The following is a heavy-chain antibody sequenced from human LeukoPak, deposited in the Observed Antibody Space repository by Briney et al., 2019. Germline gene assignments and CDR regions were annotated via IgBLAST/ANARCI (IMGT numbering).Heavy chain of an antibody. D-gene: IGHD6-19*01. V-gene: IGHV3-7*01. CDR2: IKQDGSEK. CDR1: GFTSSSYW. J-gene: IGHJ4*02. CDR3: ARDRGSSGWYEFDY. Sequence: TGGSLRLSCAASGFTSSSYWMSWVRQAPGKGLEWVANIKQDGSEKYYVDSVKGRFTISRGNAKNSLYLQMNSLRAEDTAVYYCARDRGSSGWYEFDYWGQGTLVAVSP.